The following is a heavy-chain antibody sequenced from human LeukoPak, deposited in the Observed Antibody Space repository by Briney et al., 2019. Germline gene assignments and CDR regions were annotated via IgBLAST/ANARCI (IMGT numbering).Heavy chain of an antibody. CDR3: ARDVSTDQGRRGYIFDYGMDV. J-gene: IGHJ6*02. Sequence: PGRSLRLSCAASGFTFSSYAMHWVRQAPGKGLEWVTVISYDGSNEFYADSVKGRFTVSRDNSKNTLYLQMNSLGAEDTAVYYCARDVSTDQGRRGYIFDYGMDVWGQGTTVTVSS. CDR2: ISYDGSNE. D-gene: IGHD5-18*01. CDR1: GFTFSSYA. V-gene: IGHV3-30-3*01.